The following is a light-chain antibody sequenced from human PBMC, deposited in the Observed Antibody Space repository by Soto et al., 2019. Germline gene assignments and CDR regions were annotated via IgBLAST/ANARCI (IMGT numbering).Light chain of an antibody. CDR1: QSVSSY. CDR3: QQYGSSPSWT. V-gene: IGKV3-20*01. CDR2: GAS. J-gene: IGKJ1*01. Sequence: EIVLPESPATLSLSPGERATLSCRASQSVSSYLAWYQQKPGQGPRLLIYGASSRATVIPDRFSGSGSGTDFTLTISRLEPEDFAVYYCQQYGSSPSWTFGQGTKVDIK.